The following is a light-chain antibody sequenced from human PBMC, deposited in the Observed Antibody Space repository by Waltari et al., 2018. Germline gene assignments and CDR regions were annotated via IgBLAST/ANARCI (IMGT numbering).Light chain of an antibody. V-gene: IGKV1-5*03. CDR3: QQYNSYSPLT. Sequence: DIQMTQSPSTLSASVGDRVTIPCRASQSISSWLAWYQQKPGKAPKHLIYKASSLESGVPSRFSGSGSGTEFTITISSLQPDDFATYYCQQYNSYSPLTFGGGTKVEIK. CDR2: KAS. J-gene: IGKJ4*01. CDR1: QSISSW.